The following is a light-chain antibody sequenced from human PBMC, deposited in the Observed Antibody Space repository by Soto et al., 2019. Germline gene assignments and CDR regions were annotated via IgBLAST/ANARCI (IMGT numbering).Light chain of an antibody. CDR3: MQGAHWPPT. CDR1: QRLVHSNGNTY. Sequence: DVVMTQSPLSLPVTLGQPASISCRSSQRLVHSNGNTYLNWFQQRPGQSPRRLIYQVSNRDSGVPDRFSVSGSGTEFTLKISRVEADDVGVYFCMQGAHWPPTFGLGTKVEI. V-gene: IGKV2-30*02. CDR2: QVS. J-gene: IGKJ1*01.